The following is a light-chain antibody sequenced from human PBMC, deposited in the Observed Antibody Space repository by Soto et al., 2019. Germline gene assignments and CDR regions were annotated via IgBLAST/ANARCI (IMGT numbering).Light chain of an antibody. Sequence: EIVMTQSPATLSVSPGERATLSCRASQSVSSNLAWHQQKPGQAPRLLIYGASSRATGIPDRFSGSGSGTDFTLTISRLEPEDFAVYYCQQYGSSPPFLTFGGGTKVDIK. J-gene: IGKJ4*01. CDR2: GAS. CDR1: QSVSSN. CDR3: QQYGSSPPFLT. V-gene: IGKV3-20*01.